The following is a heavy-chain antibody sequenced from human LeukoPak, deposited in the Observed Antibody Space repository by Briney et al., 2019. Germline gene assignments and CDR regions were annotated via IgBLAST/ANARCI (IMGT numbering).Heavy chain of an antibody. CDR1: GFTFSSYA. CDR3: ARETRSGSYLANAFDI. V-gene: IGHV3-23*01. Sequence: GGSLRLSCAASGFTFSSYAMSWVRQAPGKGLEWVSAISGSGGSTYYADSVKGRFTTSRDNSKNTLYLQMNSLRAEDTAVYYCARETRSGSYLANAFDIWGQGTMVTVSS. CDR2: ISGSGGST. J-gene: IGHJ3*02. D-gene: IGHD1-26*01.